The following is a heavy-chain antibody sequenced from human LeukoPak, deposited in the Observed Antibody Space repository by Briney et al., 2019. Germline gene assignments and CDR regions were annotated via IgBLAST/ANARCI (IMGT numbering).Heavy chain of an antibody. CDR2: INHSGST. CDR1: GGSFSGYY. J-gene: IGHJ1*01. V-gene: IGHV4-34*01. CDR3: ARGGRYSSSWYGPNAEYFQH. Sequence: SETLSLTCAVYGGSFSGYYWSWIRQPPGKGLEWMGEINHSGSTNYNPSLKSRVTISVDTSKNQSSLKLSSVTAADTAVYYCARGGRYSSSWYGPNAEYFQHWGQGTLVTVSS. D-gene: IGHD6-13*01.